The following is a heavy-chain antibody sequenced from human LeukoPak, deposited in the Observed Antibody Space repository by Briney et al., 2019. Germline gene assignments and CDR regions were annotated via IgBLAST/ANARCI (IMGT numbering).Heavy chain of an antibody. V-gene: IGHV4-61*02. D-gene: IGHD6-13*01. CDR2: IYPSGST. CDR1: GASLSSGSYY. Sequence: PSETLSLTCTVSGASLSSGSYYGSWIRQPAGKGLEWIGRIYPSGSTDYNPSLKSRVTISIDTSKNQFSLKLSSVTAADTAVYYCARAYSSSWYFNWFDPWGQGTLVTVSS. CDR3: ARAYSSSWYFNWFDP. J-gene: IGHJ5*02.